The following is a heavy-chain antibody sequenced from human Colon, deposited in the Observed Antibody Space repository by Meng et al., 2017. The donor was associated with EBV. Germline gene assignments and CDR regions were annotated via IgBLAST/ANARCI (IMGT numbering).Heavy chain of an antibody. D-gene: IGHD4-17*01. V-gene: IGHV4-4*02. CDR2: IYHSGTT. CDR3: ARNGDYNPGLY. J-gene: IGHJ4*02. CDR1: GDSISNNW. Sequence: QVKRQEPGPGRVKPSGTLSLTSAVSGDSISNNWWSWVRQPPGKGLEWIGEIYHSGTTNYNPSLRSRVTISVDKSKNQFSLQLTSVTAADTAVYYCARNGDYNPGLYWGQGTLVTVSS.